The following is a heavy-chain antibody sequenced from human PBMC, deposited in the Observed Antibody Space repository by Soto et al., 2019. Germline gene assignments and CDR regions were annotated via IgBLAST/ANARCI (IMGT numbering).Heavy chain of an antibody. CDR1: GYTPTNYD. J-gene: IGHJ4*02. Sequence: QVPLVQSGPEVKKPGASVTVSCKTSGYTPTNYDIGWVRQAPGQGLEWMGWISAYNGNRNSAQKLQGRLTMTTDTSTKTAYMELRSLRSDDTAVYCCARDLYRRGTYYEFDNWGQGTLVTVSS. V-gene: IGHV1-18*01. CDR2: ISAYNGNR. CDR3: ARDLYRRGTYYEFDN. D-gene: IGHD1-26*01.